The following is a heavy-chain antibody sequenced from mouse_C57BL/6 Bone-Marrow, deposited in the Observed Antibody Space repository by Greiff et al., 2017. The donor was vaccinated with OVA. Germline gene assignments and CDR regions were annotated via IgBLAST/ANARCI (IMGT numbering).Heavy chain of an antibody. Sequence: EVQLQQSGAELVKPGASVKLSCTASGFTFTDYYMHWVKQRPEQGLEWIGRIDPEGGETKYAQKFQGKATITADKSSNTAYLQLSSLTSEDSAVYYCARLAWFAYWGQGTLVTVSA. CDR2: IDPEGGET. CDR3: ARLAWFAY. J-gene: IGHJ3*01. CDR1: GFTFTDYY. V-gene: IGHV14-2*01.